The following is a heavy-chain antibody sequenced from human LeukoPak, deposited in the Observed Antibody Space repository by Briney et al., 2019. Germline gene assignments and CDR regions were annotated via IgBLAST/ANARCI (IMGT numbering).Heavy chain of an antibody. Sequence: GGSLRLSCAASGFIFSNYWMSWVRQAPGKGLEWVANIRQDGSEIYYVDSVKGRFTISRDNARNSLDLQMDSLRAEDTAIYYCAELGITMIGGVWGKGTTVTISS. J-gene: IGHJ6*04. V-gene: IGHV3-7*01. D-gene: IGHD3-10*02. CDR1: GFIFSNYW. CDR3: AELGITMIGGV. CDR2: IRQDGSEI.